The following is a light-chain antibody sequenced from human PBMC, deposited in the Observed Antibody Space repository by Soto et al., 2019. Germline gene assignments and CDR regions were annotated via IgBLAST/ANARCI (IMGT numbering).Light chain of an antibody. J-gene: IGKJ1*01. CDR3: QQYNNWPPLT. V-gene: IGKV3-15*01. CDR1: QSVSSS. CDR2: GAS. Sequence: ETVMTQSPATLSVSPGERATLSCRASQSVSSSLAWYQQKPGQAPRLLIYGASTRATGIPARFSGSGSGTEFTLTISSLQSEDFAIYYCQQYNNWPPLTFGQGTKVEI.